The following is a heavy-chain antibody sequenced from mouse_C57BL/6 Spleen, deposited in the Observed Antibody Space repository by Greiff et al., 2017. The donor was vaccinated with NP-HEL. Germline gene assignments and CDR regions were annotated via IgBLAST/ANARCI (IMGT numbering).Heavy chain of an antibody. Sequence: QVQLKQPGAELVMPGASVKLSCKASGYTFTSYWMHWVKQRPGQGLEWIGEIDPSDSYTNYNQKFKGKSTLTVDKSSSTAYMQLSSLTSEDSAVYYCARGEGGNYGYWGQGTTLTVSS. D-gene: IGHD2-1*01. J-gene: IGHJ2*01. CDR1: GYTFTSYW. CDR3: ARGEGGNYGY. CDR2: IDPSDSYT. V-gene: IGHV1-69*01.